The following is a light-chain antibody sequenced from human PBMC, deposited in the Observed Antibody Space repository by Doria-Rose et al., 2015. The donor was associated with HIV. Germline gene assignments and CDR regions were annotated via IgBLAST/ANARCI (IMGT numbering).Light chain of an antibody. CDR1: QSFSSTY. Sequence: TQSPGTLSLSPGERATLSCRASQSFSSTYLAWYQQKHGQAPSLLIYDGSTRATGIPDRLNVSGSGTDFTLTINRLEPEDFALYYCHQYGTSWTFGQGTKVEI. CDR2: DGS. CDR3: HQYGTSWT. J-gene: IGKJ1*01. V-gene: IGKV3-20*01.